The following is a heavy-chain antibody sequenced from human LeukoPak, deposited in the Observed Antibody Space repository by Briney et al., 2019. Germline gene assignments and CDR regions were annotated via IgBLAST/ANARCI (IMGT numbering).Heavy chain of an antibody. CDR2: IYSGGST. CDR3: ARVAAGYSVNYFDY. J-gene: IGHJ4*02. D-gene: IGHD4-23*01. V-gene: IGHV3-53*01. CDR1: GFTVSSNY. Sequence: GGSLRLSCAASGFTVSSNYMSWVRQAPGKGLEWVSVIYSGGSTYYADSVKGRFTISRDNVENSLYLQMNSLRDEDTAVYYCARVAAGYSVNYFDYWGQGTLVTVSS.